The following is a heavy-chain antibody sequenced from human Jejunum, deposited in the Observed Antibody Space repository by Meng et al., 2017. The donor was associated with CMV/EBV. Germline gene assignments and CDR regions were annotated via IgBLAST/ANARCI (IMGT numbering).Heavy chain of an antibody. CDR1: GFSVSSNY. V-gene: IGHV3-53*05. CDR3: AKVGNSWDFDY. Sequence: SCAASGFSVSSNYMTWVRQAPGKGLEWVSVMYSHGATYYADSVKGRFTISRDNSKNILFLQMTSLRGEDMAVYYCAKVGNSWDFDYWGQGTLVTVSS. CDR2: MYSHGAT. D-gene: IGHD2/OR15-2a*01. J-gene: IGHJ4*02.